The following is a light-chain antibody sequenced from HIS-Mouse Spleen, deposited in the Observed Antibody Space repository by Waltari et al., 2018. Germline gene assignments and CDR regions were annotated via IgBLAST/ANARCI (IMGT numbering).Light chain of an antibody. CDR2: DAS. Sequence: EIVLTQSPATLPLSPGERATLSRGASQSVRSRYLAWYQQKPGLAPRLLIYDASSRATGIPDRFSGSGSGTDFTLTISRLEPEDFAVYYCQQYGSSPPVTFGGGTKVEIK. CDR1: QSVRSRY. CDR3: QQYGSSPPVT. V-gene: IGKV3D-20*01. J-gene: IGKJ4*01.